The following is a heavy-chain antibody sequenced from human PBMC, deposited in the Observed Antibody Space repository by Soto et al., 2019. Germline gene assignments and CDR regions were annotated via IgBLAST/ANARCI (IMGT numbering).Heavy chain of an antibody. J-gene: IGHJ6*02. D-gene: IGHD1-26*01. Sequence: ASVKVSCKASGYTFTSYGISWVRQAPGQGLEWMGWISAYNGNTNYAQKLQGRVTMTTDTSTSTAYMELRSLRSDDTAVYYCAREVIVGATTVYYYYGMDVWGQGTTVTVSS. CDR2: ISAYNGNT. CDR3: AREVIVGATTVYYYYGMDV. V-gene: IGHV1-18*01. CDR1: GYTFTSYG.